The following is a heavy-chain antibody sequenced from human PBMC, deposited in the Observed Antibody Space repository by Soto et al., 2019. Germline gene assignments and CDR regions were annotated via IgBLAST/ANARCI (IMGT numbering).Heavy chain of an antibody. D-gene: IGHD5-18*01. CDR3: ARELDTAMVTPDYYYYGMDV. J-gene: IGHJ6*02. Sequence: QVQLVQSGAEVKKPGASVKVSCKASGYTFTSYYMHWVRQAPGQGLEWIGIINPSGGSTSYEQKFQGRVTMTRDTSTSTVYMELSSLRSEDTAVYYCARELDTAMVTPDYYYYGMDVWGQGTTVTVSS. V-gene: IGHV1-46*01. CDR1: GYTFTSYY. CDR2: INPSGGST.